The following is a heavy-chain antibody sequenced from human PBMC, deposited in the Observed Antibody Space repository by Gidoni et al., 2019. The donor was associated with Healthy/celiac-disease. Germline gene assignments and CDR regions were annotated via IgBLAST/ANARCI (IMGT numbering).Heavy chain of an antibody. Sequence: QVQLVQYGGEVKKPGASVKVSCKASGYTFTSYGISWVRQAPGQGLEWMGWISAYNCNTNYAQKLQGRVTMTTDTSTSTAYMELRCLRSDDTAVYYCARAYTGPPPVSRDAFDIWGQGTMVTVSS. CDR1: GYTFTSYG. V-gene: IGHV1-18*01. D-gene: IGHD3-16*01. CDR2: ISAYNCNT. J-gene: IGHJ3*02. CDR3: ARAYTGPPPVSRDAFDI.